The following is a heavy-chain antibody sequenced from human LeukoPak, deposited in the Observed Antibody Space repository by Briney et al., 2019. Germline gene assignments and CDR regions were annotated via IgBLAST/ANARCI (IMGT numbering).Heavy chain of an antibody. CDR2: ISGSGGST. CDR3: AKEASYCTNGVCYSRIFDT. J-gene: IGHJ5*02. Sequence: GGSLRLSCAASGFTFTTYAMSWVRQAPGRGLEWVSTISGSGGSTFYADSVKGRFTMSRDNSKNTLYLQMNSLRAEDTAVYYCAKEASYCTNGVCYSRIFDTWGQGTLVTVSS. V-gene: IGHV3-23*01. CDR1: GFTFTTYA. D-gene: IGHD2-8*01.